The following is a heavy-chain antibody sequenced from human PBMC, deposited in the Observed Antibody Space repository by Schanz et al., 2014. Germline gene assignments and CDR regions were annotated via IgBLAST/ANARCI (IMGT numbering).Heavy chain of an antibody. CDR2: LGGSTGGI. J-gene: IGHJ6*02. CDR1: GFSFSDYG. CDR3: AKDGYCGDHCQGSYYGMHV. D-gene: IGHD2-21*01. V-gene: IGHV3-23*04. Sequence: VQLVESGGGVVQPGRSLRLSCAGSGFSFSDYGMHWVRQAPGRGLEWVSSLGGSTGGIYYADSVRGRFTISRDNSKNTLYLQMNSLRAEDTAVYYCAKDGYCGDHCQGSYYGMHVWGQGTTVTVSS.